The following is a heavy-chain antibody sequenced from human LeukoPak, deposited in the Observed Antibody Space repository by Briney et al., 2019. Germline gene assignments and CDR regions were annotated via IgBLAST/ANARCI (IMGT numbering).Heavy chain of an antibody. CDR1: GHTFTGYY. CDR3: ARDDSSGYYYFDY. CDR2: INPNSGGT. Sequence: GSVKVSCKASGHTFTGYYMHWVRQAPGQGLEWMGWINPNSGGTNYAQKFQGRVTMSRDTSISTAYMELSRLRSDDTAVYYCARDDSSGYYYFDYWGQGTLVTVSS. D-gene: IGHD3-22*01. V-gene: IGHV1-2*02. J-gene: IGHJ4*02.